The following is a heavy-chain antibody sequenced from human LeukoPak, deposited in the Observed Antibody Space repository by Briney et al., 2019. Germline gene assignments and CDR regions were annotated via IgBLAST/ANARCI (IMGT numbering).Heavy chain of an antibody. D-gene: IGHD3/OR15-3a*01. Sequence: GGSLRLSCAASGFTVSSNYMSWVRQAPGKGLEWVSVIYSGGSTYYADSVKGRFTISRDNSKNTLYLQMNSLRAEDTAVYYCARVDVEGYYFDYWGQGILVTVSS. J-gene: IGHJ4*02. CDR3: ARVDVEGYYFDY. CDR2: IYSGGST. V-gene: IGHV3-53*01. CDR1: GFTVSSNY.